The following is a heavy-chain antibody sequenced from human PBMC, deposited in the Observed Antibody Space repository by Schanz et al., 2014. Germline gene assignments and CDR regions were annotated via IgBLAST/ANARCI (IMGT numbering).Heavy chain of an antibody. D-gene: IGHD3-3*01. CDR3: VRDSFFAFDY. CDR1: GFTFSSYS. Sequence: EVQLVESGGGLVQPGGSLRLSCAASGFTFSSYSMNWVRQAPGKGLEWVSYISSSSSTRYYADSVKGRFTISRDNFKGALYLQMSSLRAEDTAVYYCVRDSFFAFDYWGQGTLVTVSS. J-gene: IGHJ4*02. V-gene: IGHV3-48*01. CDR2: ISSSSSTR.